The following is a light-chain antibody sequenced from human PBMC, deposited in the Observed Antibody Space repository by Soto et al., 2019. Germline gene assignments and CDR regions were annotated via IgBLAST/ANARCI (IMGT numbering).Light chain of an antibody. CDR3: QAWDTSAVI. J-gene: IGLJ2*01. Sequence: SYELTQPPSVSVSPGKTASITCSGDKLGDKYASWYQVKPGQSPVLVIYQDNKRPSGIPERFSGSNSGTTATLTISGTQAMDEADYYCQAWDTSAVIFGGGTKLTVL. CDR2: QDN. V-gene: IGLV3-1*01. CDR1: KLGDKY.